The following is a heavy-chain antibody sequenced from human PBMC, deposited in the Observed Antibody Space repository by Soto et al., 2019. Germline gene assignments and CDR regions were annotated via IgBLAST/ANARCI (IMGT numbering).Heavy chain of an antibody. CDR3: AREPYGDYEDWFDP. Sequence: GGSLRLSCAASGFTFSSYAMSWVRQAPGKGLEWVSYISSSSRTIYYADSVKGRFTISRDNAKNSLYLQMNSLRAEDTAVYYCAREPYGDYEDWFDPWGQGTLVTVSS. J-gene: IGHJ5*02. V-gene: IGHV3-48*01. CDR2: ISSSSRTI. D-gene: IGHD4-17*01. CDR1: GFTFSSYA.